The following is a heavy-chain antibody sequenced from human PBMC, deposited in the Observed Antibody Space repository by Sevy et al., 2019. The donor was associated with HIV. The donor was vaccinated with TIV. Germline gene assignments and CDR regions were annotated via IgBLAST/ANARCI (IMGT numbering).Heavy chain of an antibody. D-gene: IGHD3-10*01. V-gene: IGHV3-48*02. J-gene: IGHJ3*02. CDR1: GFTFSSYS. CDR3: AREGAGGYDAFDI. CDR2: ISSSSSTI. Sequence: GGSLRLSCAASGFTFSSYSMNWVRQAPGKGLEWVSYISSSSSTIYYADSVKGRFTISRDNAKNSLYLQMNSPRDEDTAVYYCAREGAGGYDAFDIWGQGTMVTVSS.